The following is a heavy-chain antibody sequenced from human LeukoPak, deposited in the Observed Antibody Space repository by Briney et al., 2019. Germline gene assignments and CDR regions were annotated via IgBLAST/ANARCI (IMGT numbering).Heavy chain of an antibody. CDR3: ARLGYCSSTSCYFYSDYYYGMDV. V-gene: IGHV1-8*01. Sequence: ASVKVSCKASGYTFTSYDINWVRQATGQGLEWMGWMNPNSGNTGYARKFQGRVTMTRNTSISTAYMELSSLRSEDTAVYYCARLGYCSSTSCYFYSDYYYGMDVWGQGTTVTVSS. CDR2: MNPNSGNT. D-gene: IGHD2-2*01. CDR1: GYTFTSYD. J-gene: IGHJ6*02.